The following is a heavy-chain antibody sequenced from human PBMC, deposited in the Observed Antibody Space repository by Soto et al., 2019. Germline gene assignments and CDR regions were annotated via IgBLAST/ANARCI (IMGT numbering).Heavy chain of an antibody. J-gene: IGHJ4*02. CDR1: GFTFSNAW. D-gene: IGHD2-2*01. V-gene: IGHV3-15*01. CDR2: IKSKTDGGTT. CDR3: TTEWVVVPAAPGY. Sequence: PGGSLRLSCAASGFTFSNAWMSWVRQAPGKGLEWVGRIKSKTDGGTTDYAAPVKGRFTISRDDSKNTLYLQMNSLKTEDTAVYYCTTEWVVVPAAPGYWGQGTLVTVSS.